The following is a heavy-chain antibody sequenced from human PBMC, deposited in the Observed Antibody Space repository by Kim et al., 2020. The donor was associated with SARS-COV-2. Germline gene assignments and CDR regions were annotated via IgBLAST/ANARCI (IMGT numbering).Heavy chain of an antibody. CDR3: ARAGDHDISGYCGFFHH. V-gene: IGHV3-74*01. D-gene: IGHD3-22*01. J-gene: IGHJ1*01. Sequence: VNGRFTISRDNAKNNLYLQMNSLRPEDTAVYYCARAGDHDISGYCGFFHHWGQGALVTVST.